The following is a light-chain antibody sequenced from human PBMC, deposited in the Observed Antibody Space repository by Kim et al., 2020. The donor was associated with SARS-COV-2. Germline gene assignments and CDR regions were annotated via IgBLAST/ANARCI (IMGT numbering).Light chain of an antibody. V-gene: IGLV3-19*01. CDR1: RPGIYY. CDR3: NSRDSSGNHRDVV. J-gene: IGLJ2*01. CDR2: DKN. Sequence: GQAFSSTCQTDRPGIYYAIWYQQNRAQAPVLVIYDKNNRPSGIPDRFSGSSSGNTASLTITGAQAEDEADYYGNSRDSSGNHRDVVFGGGTQLTVL.